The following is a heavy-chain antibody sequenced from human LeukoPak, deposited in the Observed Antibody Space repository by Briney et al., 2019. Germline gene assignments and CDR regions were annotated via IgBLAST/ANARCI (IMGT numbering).Heavy chain of an antibody. CDR1: GFTFSSYS. D-gene: IGHD6-19*01. CDR3: ATSSIALAGTVDY. Sequence: RPGGSLRLSCAASGFTFSSYSMNWVRQAPGKGPEWVSSISSSSAYIYYADPVKGRFTISRDNAKSSLFLQMNSLRDEDTAVYYCATSSIALAGTVDYWGQGTLVTVSS. J-gene: IGHJ4*02. CDR2: ISSSSAYI. V-gene: IGHV3-21*01.